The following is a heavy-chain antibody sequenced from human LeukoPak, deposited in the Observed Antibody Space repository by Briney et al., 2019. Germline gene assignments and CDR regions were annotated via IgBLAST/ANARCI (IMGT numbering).Heavy chain of an antibody. D-gene: IGHD3-22*01. J-gene: IGHJ4*02. CDR2: VYYSRSS. V-gene: IGHV4-59*01. CDR3: ARVLGRGYIDY. CDR1: GGSISSNY. Sequence: SETLSLTCTVSGGSISSNYWSWIRQPPGKGLEWIGYVYYSRSSNYNPSLKSRVSISVDTSKNHFSLKLSSVTAADTAVYYCARVLGRGYIDYWGQGTLVTVSS.